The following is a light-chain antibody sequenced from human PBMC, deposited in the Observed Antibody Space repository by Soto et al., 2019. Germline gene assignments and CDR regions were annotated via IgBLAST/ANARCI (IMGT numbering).Light chain of an antibody. V-gene: IGKV3-15*01. CDR3: QQYNNWPYT. CDR1: QSVSSN. CDR2: GAS. J-gene: IGKJ2*01. Sequence: EIVMTQSPDTLSVSPGERATLSCRASQSVSSNLAWYQQKPGQAPRLLIYGASTRATGIPARFSGSGSETEFTLTISSLQSEDFAVYHCQQYNNWPYTFGQGTKLEIK.